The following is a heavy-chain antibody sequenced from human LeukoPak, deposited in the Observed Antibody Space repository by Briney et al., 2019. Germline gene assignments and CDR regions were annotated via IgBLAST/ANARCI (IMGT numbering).Heavy chain of an antibody. CDR2: IKQDGSEK. J-gene: IGHJ5*02. D-gene: IGHD3-22*01. V-gene: IGHV3-7*01. Sequence: PGGSLRLSCAASGFTVSGNYMSWVRQAPGKGLEWVANIKQDGSEKYYVDSVKGRFTISRDNAKNSLYLQMNSLRAEDTAVYYCAKTHHRYYDSSGLHPEYNWFDPWGQGTLVTVSS. CDR3: AKTHHRYYDSSGLHPEYNWFDP. CDR1: GFTVSGNY.